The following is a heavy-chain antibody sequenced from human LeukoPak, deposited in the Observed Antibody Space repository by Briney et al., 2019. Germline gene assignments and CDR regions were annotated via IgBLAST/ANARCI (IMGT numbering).Heavy chain of an antibody. D-gene: IGHD3-9*01. CDR2: ISSGDRT. V-gene: IGHV3-23*01. Sequence: GSLRLSCAASGFTFSSYAMNWVRQAPGKGLEWVAGISSGDRTFHAESVKGGFTISRDKSKDTLYLQMNSLRAEDTAVYYCAKDATASPYFHWFDNWGQGTQVIVSS. CDR1: GFTFSSYA. CDR3: AKDATASPYFHWFDN. J-gene: IGHJ4*02.